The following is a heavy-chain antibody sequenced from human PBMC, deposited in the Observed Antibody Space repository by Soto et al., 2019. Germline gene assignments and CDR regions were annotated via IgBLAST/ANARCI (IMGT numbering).Heavy chain of an antibody. J-gene: IGHJ6*02. Sequence: QVQLVEAGGGVVQPGRSLRLSCGASGFTFTSHGMHWVRQAPGKGLEWVAVISYEGSNNFYAESVKGRFTISRDNSKNTLYLQMNSLRREDTAVYYCARGAEYQLLSRDYFYGMDVWGQGTTVTVSS. CDR3: ARGAEYQLLSRDYFYGMDV. D-gene: IGHD2-2*01. CDR2: ISYEGSNN. CDR1: GFTFTSHG. V-gene: IGHV3-30*03.